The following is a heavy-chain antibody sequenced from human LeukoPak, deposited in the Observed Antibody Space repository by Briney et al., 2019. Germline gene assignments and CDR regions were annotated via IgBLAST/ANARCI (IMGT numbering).Heavy chain of an antibody. CDR2: IYHSGST. V-gene: IGHV4-4*02. D-gene: IGHD6-19*01. CDR3: ARGKDLYSSGWYDTDY. Sequence: KSGGSLRLSCAASGFTFSSYSMNWVRQPPGKGLEWIGEIYHSGSTNYNPSLKSRVTISVDKSKNQFSLKLSSVTAADTAVYYCARGKDLYSSGWYDTDYWGQGTLVTVSS. J-gene: IGHJ4*02. CDR1: GFTFSSYSM.